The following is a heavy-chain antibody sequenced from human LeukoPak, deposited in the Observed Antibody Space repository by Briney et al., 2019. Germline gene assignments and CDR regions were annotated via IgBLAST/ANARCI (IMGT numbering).Heavy chain of an antibody. V-gene: IGHV1-18*01. D-gene: IGHD3-22*01. CDR3: ARFRSGYNPHAFDI. J-gene: IGHJ3*02. Sequence: GASVTVSCKASGYTFKSYDISWVRQAPGQGLEWRGWISADNGNTNYGQKVQGRVAMTTDTSTSSAYMELRSLRSDDTAVYYCARFRSGYNPHAFDIWGQGTMVTVSS. CDR1: GYTFKSYD. CDR2: ISADNGNT.